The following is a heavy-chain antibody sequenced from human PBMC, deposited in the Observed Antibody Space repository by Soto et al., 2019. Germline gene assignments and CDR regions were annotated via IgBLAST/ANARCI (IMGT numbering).Heavy chain of an antibody. J-gene: IGHJ4*02. CDR3: ATLWGQD. D-gene: IGHD3-10*01. Sequence: QLQLQESGPGLVKPSETLSLTCTVSGGSISSSSYYWGWIRQPPGKGLEWIGRIYYSGRTYYNPSLKRRVTISVDTSKTQFSLKLSSVTAADTAVYYCATLWGQDWGQGTLVTVSS. CDR2: IYYSGRT. CDR1: GGSISSSSYY. V-gene: IGHV4-39*01.